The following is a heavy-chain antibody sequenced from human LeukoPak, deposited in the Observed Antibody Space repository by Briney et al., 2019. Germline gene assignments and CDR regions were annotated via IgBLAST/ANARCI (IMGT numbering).Heavy chain of an antibody. CDR1: GFTLSSYE. D-gene: IGHD3-22*01. V-gene: IGHV3-48*03. Sequence: GGSLRLSCAASGFTLSSYEMNWVRQAQGKGLEWVSYISRSGSIIYYADSAKGRFTISRDNAKNSLYLQMNSLRAEDTGVYYCARKGYSDSSGFDYWGQGTLVTVSS. CDR2: ISRSGSII. CDR3: ARKGYSDSSGFDY. J-gene: IGHJ4*02.